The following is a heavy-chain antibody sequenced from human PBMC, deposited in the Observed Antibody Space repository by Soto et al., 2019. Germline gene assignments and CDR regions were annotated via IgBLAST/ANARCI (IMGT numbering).Heavy chain of an antibody. V-gene: IGHV6-1*01. CDR3: ARDLGRTYGMDV. CDR2: TYYRSKWYN. CDR1: GDSVSSNTA. D-gene: IGHD7-27*01. Sequence: QVQLQQSGPGLVKPSQPLSLSCSISGDSVSSNTAWNWIRQSPSRGLEWLGRTYYRSKWYNDYAVSMKSRIRINPDTSKNQFSLQLNSVTPDDTAVYYCARDLGRTYGMDVW. J-gene: IGHJ6*01.